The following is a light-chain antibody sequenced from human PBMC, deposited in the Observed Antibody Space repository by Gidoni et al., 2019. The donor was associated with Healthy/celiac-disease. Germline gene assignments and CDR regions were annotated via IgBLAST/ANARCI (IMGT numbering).Light chain of an antibody. J-gene: IGLJ2*01. CDR3: QSADSSGTYVV. CDR2: KDS. V-gene: IGLV3-25*02. Sequence: SYDLTQPPSVSVSPGQTARITCSGDALPKQYAYWYQQKPGQAPVLVRYKDSERPSGIPEGFPGASSGTTVTLTISGVQAEDEADYYCQSADSSGTYVVFGGGTKLTVL. CDR1: ALPKQY.